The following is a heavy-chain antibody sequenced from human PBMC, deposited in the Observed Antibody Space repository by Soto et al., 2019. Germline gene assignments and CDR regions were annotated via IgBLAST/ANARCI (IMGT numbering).Heavy chain of an antibody. CDR2: ISWNSGSI. Sequence: LXLSCAASGFTFHDYAMHWVRQAPGKGLEWVSGISWNSGSIGYADSVKGRFTISRDNAKNSLYLQMNSLRAEDTALYYCAKDNSPYYYASSGPSGFDPWGQGTLVTVS. J-gene: IGHJ5*02. CDR3: AKDNSPYYYASSGPSGFDP. V-gene: IGHV3-9*01. D-gene: IGHD3-22*01. CDR1: GFTFHDYA.